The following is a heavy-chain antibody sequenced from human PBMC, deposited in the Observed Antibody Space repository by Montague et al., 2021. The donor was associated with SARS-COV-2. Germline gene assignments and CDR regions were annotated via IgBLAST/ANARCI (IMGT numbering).Heavy chain of an antibody. J-gene: IGHJ4*02. D-gene: IGHD5-24*01. CDR1: GGSISSYY. V-gene: IGHV4-59*01. CDR2: IYYSGST. CDR3: ARVFPRWLQFDPYFDY. Sequence: SETLSLTCTVSGGSISSYYWSWIRQPPGKGLEWIGYIYYSGSTNYNPSLMSRVTISVDTSKNQFSLKLSSVTAADTAVYYCARVFPRWLQFDPYFDYWGQGTLVTVSS.